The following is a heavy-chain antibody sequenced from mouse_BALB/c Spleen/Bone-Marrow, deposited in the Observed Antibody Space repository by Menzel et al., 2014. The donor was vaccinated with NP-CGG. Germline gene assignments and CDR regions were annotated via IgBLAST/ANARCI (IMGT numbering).Heavy chain of an antibody. J-gene: IGHJ3*01. CDR1: GYTFTSST. V-gene: IGHV1-4*02. D-gene: IGHD2-1*01. CDR3: ARLNYGNPFAY. Sequence: QVQLQQSAAELARPGASVKMSCKASGYTFTSSTIHWVKQRPGQGLEWIGYINPSSGYTDYNQRFNDKTTLTTDKSSSTAYMQLSSLTSEDSAVYYCARLNYGNPFAYWGQGTLVTVSA. CDR2: INPSSGYT.